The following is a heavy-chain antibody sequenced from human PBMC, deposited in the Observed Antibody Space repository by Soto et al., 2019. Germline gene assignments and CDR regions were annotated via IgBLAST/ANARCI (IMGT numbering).Heavy chain of an antibody. CDR3: ARVPVEMGTIGFYCYYGMDV. V-gene: IGHV4-34*01. CDR2: INHSGNT. CDR1: GASLSDNY. Sequence: PSETLSLTCAVYGASLSDNYCNWLRQPPGKGLEWIGEINHSGNTNYNPSLRSRVTISIDTSKNQLSLNLRSVSAADTAVYYCARVPVEMGTIGFYCYYGMDVWGQGTTVTVSS. J-gene: IGHJ6*02.